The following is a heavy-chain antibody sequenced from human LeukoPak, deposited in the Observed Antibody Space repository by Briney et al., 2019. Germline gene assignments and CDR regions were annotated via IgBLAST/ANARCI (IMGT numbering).Heavy chain of an antibody. J-gene: IGHJ4*02. CDR2: IYYSGST. CDR3: ARVYDSSGYYYPIDY. Sequence: ASETLSLTCTVSGGSISSSSYYWNWIRQPPGKGLEWIGYIYYSGSTNYNPSLKSRVTISVDTSKNQFSLKLSSVTAADTAVYYCARVYDSSGYYYPIDYWGQGTLVTVSS. D-gene: IGHD3-22*01. CDR1: GGSISSSSYY. V-gene: IGHV4-61*01.